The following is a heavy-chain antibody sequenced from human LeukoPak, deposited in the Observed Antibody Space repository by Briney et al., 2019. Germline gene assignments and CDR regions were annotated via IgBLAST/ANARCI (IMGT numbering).Heavy chain of an antibody. J-gene: IGHJ4*02. CDR1: GYTFTSYA. Sequence: GASVKVSCKASGYTFTSYAMHWVRQAPGQRLEWMGWINAGNGNTKYSQKFQGRVTITRDTSASTAYIELSSLRSEDTAVYYCARPTGKWLPLDYWGQGTLVTVSS. CDR3: ARPTGKWLPLDY. CDR2: INAGNGNT. D-gene: IGHD6-19*01. V-gene: IGHV1-3*01.